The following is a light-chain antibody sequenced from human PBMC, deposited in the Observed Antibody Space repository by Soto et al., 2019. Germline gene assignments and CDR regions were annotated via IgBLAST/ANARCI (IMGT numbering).Light chain of an antibody. Sequence: QSVLTQPASVSGSPGQSITISCSGTSSDGDSVSWYQQHPGKAPKLIIYEVTNRPSGVSNRFSGSKSDYTASLTISGLQAEDEADYYCSSYTAASTLAVVLGGGTK. CDR1: SSDGDS. V-gene: IGLV2-14*01. CDR2: EVT. J-gene: IGLJ2*01. CDR3: SSYTAASTLAVV.